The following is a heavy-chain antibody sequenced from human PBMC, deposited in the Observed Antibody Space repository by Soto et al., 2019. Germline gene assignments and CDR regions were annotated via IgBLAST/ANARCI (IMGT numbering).Heavy chain of an antibody. V-gene: IGHV1-69*01. J-gene: IGHJ4*02. CDR2: IIPMFGTP. D-gene: IGHD2-8*01. CDR1: EGTLSSDA. CDR3: SRGGLSDTNTYYHPSFVDY. Sequence: QVQLVQSGAEVRKPGSSVQVACKASEGTLSSDASSWVRQSPGQGLEWMGGIIPMFGTPNYAQKFQGRVTITSDESTRTAYMELSSLRSADTAVFYCSRGGLSDTNTYYHPSFVDYWEQGTRLTVSS.